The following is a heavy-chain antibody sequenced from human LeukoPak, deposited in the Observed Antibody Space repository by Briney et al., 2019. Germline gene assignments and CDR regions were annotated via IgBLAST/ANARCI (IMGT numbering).Heavy chain of an antibody. V-gene: IGHV3-30*02. J-gene: IGHJ4*02. D-gene: IGHD3-22*01. CDR1: GFTFSSYG. CDR2: IRYDGSNK. Sequence: GGSLRLSCAASGFTFSSYGMHWVRQAPGKGLEWAAFIRYDGSNKYYADSVKGRFTISRDNSKNTLYLQMNSLRAEDTAVYYCATGSGYYFDYWGQGTLVTVSS. CDR3: ATGSGYYFDY.